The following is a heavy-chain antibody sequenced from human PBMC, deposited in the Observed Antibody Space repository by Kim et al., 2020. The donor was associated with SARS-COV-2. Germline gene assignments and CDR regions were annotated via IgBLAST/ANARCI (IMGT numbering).Heavy chain of an antibody. J-gene: IGHJ6*02. D-gene: IGHD2-15*01. V-gene: IGHV3-33*01. CDR3: ARDPYCSGGSCYSVSYYYYGMDV. CDR1: GFTFSSYG. Sequence: GGSLRLSCAASGFTFSSYGMHWVRQAPGKGLEWVAVIWYDGSNKYYADSVKGRFTISRDNSKNTLYLQMNSLRAEDTAVYYCARDPYCSGGSCYSVSYYYYGMDVWGQGTTVTVSS. CDR2: IWYDGSNK.